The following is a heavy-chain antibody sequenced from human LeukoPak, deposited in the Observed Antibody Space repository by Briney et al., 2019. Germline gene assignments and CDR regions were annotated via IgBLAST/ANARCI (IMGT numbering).Heavy chain of an antibody. V-gene: IGHV1-2*02. Sequence: ASVKVSCKASGYTSTGYYMHWVRQAPGQGLEWMGWINPNSGGTNYAQKFPGRVTMTRDTSISTAYMELSRLRSDDTAVYYCARDLWGHGVAGTGYWGQGTLVTVSS. D-gene: IGHD6-19*01. J-gene: IGHJ4*02. CDR3: ARDLWGHGVAGTGY. CDR1: GYTSTGYY. CDR2: INPNSGGT.